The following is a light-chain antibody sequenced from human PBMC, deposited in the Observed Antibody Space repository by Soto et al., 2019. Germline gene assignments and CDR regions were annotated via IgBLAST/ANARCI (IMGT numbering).Light chain of an antibody. CDR2: DVT. V-gene: IGLV2-11*01. J-gene: IGLJ1*01. CDR3: CSSTGGYSFYV. Sequence: QSVLTQPRSVSGSRGQSSSISCTGKTTDARDYNYVSWYQQHPGKAPKLLIYDVTKRPSGVPDRFSGSKSGKTASLTISGLQAEDEADYYCCSSTGGYSFYVSGTGTKVTVL. CDR1: TTDARDYNY.